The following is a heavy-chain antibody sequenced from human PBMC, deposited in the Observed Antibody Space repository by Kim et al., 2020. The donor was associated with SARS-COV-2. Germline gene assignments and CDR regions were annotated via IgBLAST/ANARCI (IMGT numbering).Heavy chain of an antibody. V-gene: IGHV5-51*01. CDR1: GYNFNTSW. CDR2: IYPGDSDI. Sequence: GESLKISCKGSGYNFNTSWIGWVRQMSGRGLEWMGIIYPGDSDIRYSPASQGQVTISADRSITTAYLQWSSLKASDSAMYYCARCLLGPYNTAYSFDLWGQGTLVSVSS. CDR3: ARCLLGPYNTAYSFDL. J-gene: IGHJ4*02. D-gene: IGHD3-9*01.